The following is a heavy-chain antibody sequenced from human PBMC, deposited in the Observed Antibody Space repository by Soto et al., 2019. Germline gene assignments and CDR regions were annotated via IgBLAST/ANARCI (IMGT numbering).Heavy chain of an antibody. CDR2: IIPIFGTA. CDR1: GGTFSSYA. J-gene: IGHJ6*02. D-gene: IGHD5-12*01. CDR3: ASPGMATTPLLNGMDV. Sequence: QVQLVQSGAEVKKPGSSVKVSCKASGGTFSSYAISWVRQSPGQGLEWMGGIIPIFGTANYAQKFHGRVTITADESTRTASMELSSLRSEDTAVYYCASPGMATTPLLNGMDVWVQGTTVTVSS. V-gene: IGHV1-69*12.